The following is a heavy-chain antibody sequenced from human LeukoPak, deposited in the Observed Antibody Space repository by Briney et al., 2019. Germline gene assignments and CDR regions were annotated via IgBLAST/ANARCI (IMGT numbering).Heavy chain of an antibody. CDR2: INSDGSST. J-gene: IGHJ6*03. Sequence: PGGSLRLSCAASVFTFSSYCMHWVRQAPGKGLVWVSRINSDGSSTIYADSVKGRFTISRDNAKNTLYLQMNSLRAEDTAVYYCVSGYDNYYYYYYMDVWGKGTTVTVSS. CDR3: VSGYDNYYYYYYMDV. D-gene: IGHD5-12*01. V-gene: IGHV3-74*01. CDR1: VFTFSSYC.